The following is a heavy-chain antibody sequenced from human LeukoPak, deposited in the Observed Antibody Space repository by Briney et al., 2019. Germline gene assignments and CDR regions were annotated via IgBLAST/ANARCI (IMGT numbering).Heavy chain of an antibody. CDR3: AKDRKVVGPYYMDV. J-gene: IGHJ6*03. D-gene: IGHD2-15*01. CDR1: GFTFSSYA. CDR2: ISYDGSNK. V-gene: IGHV3-30*14. Sequence: PGGSLRLSCAASGFTFSSYAMHWVRQAPGKGLEWVAVISYDGSNKYYADSVKGRFTISRDNSKNTLYLQMNSLRAEDTAVYYCAKDRKVVGPYYMDVWGKGTTVTVSS.